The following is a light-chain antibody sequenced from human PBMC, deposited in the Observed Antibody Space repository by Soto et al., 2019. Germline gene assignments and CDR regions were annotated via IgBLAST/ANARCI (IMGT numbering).Light chain of an antibody. CDR2: NNN. V-gene: IGLV1-44*01. CDR1: TSNIGSNP. Sequence: QSALTQPPSASGTPGQRVTISCSGGTSNIGSNPVNWYQQLPGTAPKLLIYNNNQRPSGVPDRISGSKSGTSASLAISGLQSEDEADYYCTAWDDRLNGPVFGGGTKLTVL. J-gene: IGLJ3*02. CDR3: TAWDDRLNGPV.